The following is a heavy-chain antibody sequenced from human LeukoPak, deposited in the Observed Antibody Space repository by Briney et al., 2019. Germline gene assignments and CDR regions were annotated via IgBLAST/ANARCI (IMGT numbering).Heavy chain of an antibody. V-gene: IGHV3-49*04. D-gene: IGHD1-7*01. J-gene: IGHJ4*02. CDR3: SNWNYGGPQINY. Sequence: PGRSLRLSCTASGFPFGDYAMSWVRQAPGKGLEWEGLIRSKAYGGTTEYAASMKGRFTISRDDSKSIAYLQMNSLKSEDTAVYYCSNWNYGGPQINYWGQGTLVTVSS. CDR1: GFPFGDYA. CDR2: IRSKAYGGTT.